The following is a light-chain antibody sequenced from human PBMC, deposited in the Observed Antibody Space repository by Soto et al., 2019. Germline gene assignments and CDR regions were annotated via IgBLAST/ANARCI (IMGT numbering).Light chain of an antibody. J-gene: IGLJ2*01. Sequence: QSALTQPASVSGSPGQSITISCTGTSSDVGRYNLVSWYQQYPDKAPKLIIYEVTERSSGVSNRFSGSKSGNTASLTISGLQADDEADYYCSSYAGTATFVVFGGGTKLTVL. V-gene: IGLV2-23*02. CDR2: EVT. CDR3: SSYAGTATFVV. CDR1: SSDVGRYNL.